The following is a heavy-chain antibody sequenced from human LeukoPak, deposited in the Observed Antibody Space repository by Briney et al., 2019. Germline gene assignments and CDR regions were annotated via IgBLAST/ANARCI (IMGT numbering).Heavy chain of an antibody. Sequence: GGSLRLSCAASGFTFDDYAMHWVRQAPGKGLEWVSGISWNSGSIGYADSVKGRFTISRDNSKNALYLQMNSLRAEDTAVYYCARAKGSGSYYNLDFDYWGQGTLVTVSS. CDR1: GFTFDDYA. J-gene: IGHJ4*02. CDR3: ARAKGSGSYYNLDFDY. D-gene: IGHD3-10*01. V-gene: IGHV3-9*01. CDR2: ISWNSGSI.